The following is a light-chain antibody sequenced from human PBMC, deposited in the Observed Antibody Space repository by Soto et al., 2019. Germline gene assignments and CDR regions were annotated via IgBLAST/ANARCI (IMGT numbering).Light chain of an antibody. J-gene: IGKJ3*01. Sequence: EIVLTQSPGTLSLSPGERVTLSCRASQSVNSNYLAWYQQKPGQAPRLLIYGASSRATGIPDRFSGSGSGTDFTLTISRLEPEDFAVYYCHQRSTWPFTFGPGTKVDIK. V-gene: IGKV3D-20*02. CDR1: QSVNSNY. CDR3: HQRSTWPFT. CDR2: GAS.